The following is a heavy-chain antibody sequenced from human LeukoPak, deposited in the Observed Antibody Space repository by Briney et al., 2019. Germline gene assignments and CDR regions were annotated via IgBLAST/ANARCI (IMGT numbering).Heavy chain of an antibody. CDR1: GGSISSYY. CDR2: IYYSGST. CDR3: ARAPGIAAANDL. D-gene: IGHD6-13*01. V-gene: IGHV4-59*01. Sequence: SETLSLTCTASGGSISSYYWSWIRQPPGKGLEWVGYIYYSGSTNYNPSLKSRVTISVDTSKNQFSLKLSSVTAADTAVYYCARAPGIAAANDLWGRGTLVTVSS. J-gene: IGHJ2*01.